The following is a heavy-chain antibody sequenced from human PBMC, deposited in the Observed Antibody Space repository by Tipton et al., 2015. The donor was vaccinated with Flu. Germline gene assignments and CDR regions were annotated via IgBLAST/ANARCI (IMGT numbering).Heavy chain of an antibody. J-gene: IGHJ5*02. Sequence: LRLSCAASGFTLGSYAMSWVRQAPGKGLEWIGYIYSSGSTNYSPSLKSRVTISVDTSKNQFSLKVSSVTAADTAVYYCARHSSSARGWFDPWGQGTLVTVSS. CDR1: GFTLGSYA. D-gene: IGHD3-10*01. CDR2: IYSSGST. V-gene: IGHV4-59*08. CDR3: ARHSSSARGWFDP.